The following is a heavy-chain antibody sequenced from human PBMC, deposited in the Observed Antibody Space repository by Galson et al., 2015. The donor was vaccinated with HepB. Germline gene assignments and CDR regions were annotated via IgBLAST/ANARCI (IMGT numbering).Heavy chain of an antibody. CDR3: AREGDYDSSGYLGWNGD. D-gene: IGHD3-22*01. CDR2: IYHSGST. Sequence: SETLSLTCAVSGGSISSSNWWSWVRQPPGKGLEWIGEIYHSGSTNYNPSLKSRVTISVDKSKNQFSLKLSSVTAVDTAVYYCAREGDYDSSGYLGWNGDWGQGTLVTVSS. J-gene: IGHJ4*02. V-gene: IGHV4-4*02. CDR1: GGSISSSNW.